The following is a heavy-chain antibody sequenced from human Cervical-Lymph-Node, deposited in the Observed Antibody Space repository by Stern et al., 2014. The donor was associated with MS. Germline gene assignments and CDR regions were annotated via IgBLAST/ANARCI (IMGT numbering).Heavy chain of an antibody. J-gene: IGHJ4*02. D-gene: IGHD4-17*01. Sequence: VQLVESGAEVKEPGAAVKVSCRASGNTFTSYFMHWVRQAPGQGLEWMGIINPSRGCTHYEQQFQGRVTMTTDPSTSPVSMEAVSLRSEGTAMYYCARGPSYGDFVLYYFDSWGQGTLVTVSS. V-gene: IGHV1-46*03. CDR2: INPSRGCT. CDR3: ARGPSYGDFVLYYFDS. CDR1: GNTFTSYF.